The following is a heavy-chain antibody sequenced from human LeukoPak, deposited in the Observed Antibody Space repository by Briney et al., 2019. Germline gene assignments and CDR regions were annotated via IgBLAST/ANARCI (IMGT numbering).Heavy chain of an antibody. D-gene: IGHD5-12*01. V-gene: IGHV5-51*01. CDR2: IYPGDSDT. CDR3: ARLEGGGSTMKFFDY. J-gene: IGHJ4*02. CDR1: GYSFGTYW. Sequence: GESLKISCKGSGYSFGTYWIGWVRQMPGKGLEWMGIIYPGDSDTRYSPSFQGQVTISADKSISTAYLQWGSLKASDTAMYYCARLEGGGSTMKFFDYWGQGTLVTVSS.